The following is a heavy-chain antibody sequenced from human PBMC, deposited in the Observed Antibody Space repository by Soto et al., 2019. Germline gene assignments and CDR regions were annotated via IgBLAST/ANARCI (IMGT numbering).Heavy chain of an antibody. CDR3: ARAACSSSSCYKISVHYGMDV. J-gene: IGHJ6*02. V-gene: IGHV1-18*01. CDR1: GYKFTTYA. CDR2: IGPYNGNT. D-gene: IGHD2-2*02. Sequence: SVEVWCKASGYKFTTYAIGWVRQAPGQGLEWMGWIGPYNGNTNYAREFQGRVTITTDTFTTTAYMDLRSLRSDDTAVYYCARAACSSSSCYKISVHYGMDVWGQGTTVTVYS.